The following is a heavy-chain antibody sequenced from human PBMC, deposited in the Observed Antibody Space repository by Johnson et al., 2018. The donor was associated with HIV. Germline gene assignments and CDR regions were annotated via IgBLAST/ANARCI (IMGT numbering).Heavy chain of an antibody. CDR2: LSWNGGSI. CDR3: AKDSLLDSGFDI. D-gene: IGHD3-3*02. Sequence: VQLVESGGGLVRPGGSLRLSCAASGFTFDDYAMHWVRQAPGKGLEWVSGLSWNGGSIGSADSVKGRFTISRDNAKNSLYLQMTSLRAEDTAVYYCAKDSLLDSGFDIWGQGTMVTVSS. J-gene: IGHJ3*02. V-gene: IGHV3-9*01. CDR1: GFTFDDYA.